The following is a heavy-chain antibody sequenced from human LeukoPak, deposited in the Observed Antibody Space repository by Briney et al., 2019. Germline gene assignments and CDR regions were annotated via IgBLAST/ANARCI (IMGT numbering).Heavy chain of an antibody. CDR3: ARIGSAMVDAFDI. J-gene: IGHJ3*02. D-gene: IGHD5-18*01. V-gene: IGHV5-51*01. CDR1: GYIFTSYW. CDR2: IYPGDSDT. Sequence: GESLQISCKCSGYIFTSYWIGWVRQVPGKGLEWMGIIYPGDSDTRYSPSFQGQVTISADKSISTAYLQWSSLKASDTAMYYCARIGSAMVDAFDIWGQGTMVTVSS.